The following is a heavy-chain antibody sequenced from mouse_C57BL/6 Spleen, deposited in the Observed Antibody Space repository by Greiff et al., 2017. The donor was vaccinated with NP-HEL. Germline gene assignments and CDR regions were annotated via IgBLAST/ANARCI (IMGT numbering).Heavy chain of an antibody. V-gene: IGHV1-59*01. Sequence: VQLQQPGAELVRPGTSVKLSCKASGYTFTSYWMHWVKQRPGQGLEWIGVIDPSDSYTTYNQKFKGKATLTVDTSSSSAYMQLSSLTSEDSAVYYCSRSNGTSAYWCQGTTLTVSS. CDR1: GYTFTSYW. D-gene: IGHD6-1*01. CDR2: IDPSDSYT. J-gene: IGHJ2*01. CDR3: SRSNGTSAY.